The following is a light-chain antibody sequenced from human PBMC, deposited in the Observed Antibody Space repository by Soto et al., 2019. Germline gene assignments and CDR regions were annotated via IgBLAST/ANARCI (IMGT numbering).Light chain of an antibody. V-gene: IGKV3-15*01. Sequence: IVITQSPATLSVSPGERATLSCRASQSLGGSLAWYQQKPGQAPRLLIYAASTRATGVPGRFSGSASGTEFTLTVSSLQSEDFAVYYCQKYDNWPPYTVGQGTKVDI. CDR3: QKYDNWPPYT. J-gene: IGKJ2*01. CDR1: QSLGGS. CDR2: AAS.